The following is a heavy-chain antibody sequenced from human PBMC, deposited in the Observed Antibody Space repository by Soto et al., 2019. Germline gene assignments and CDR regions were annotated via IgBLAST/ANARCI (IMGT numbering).Heavy chain of an antibody. Sequence: GSLRLSCVASGFTFSAYSMNWVRQAPGKGLEWVAVIWYDGSNKYYADSVKGRFTISRDNSKNTLYLQMNSLRAEDTAVYYCARDRGGGRYFDYWGQGTLVTVSS. CDR3: ARDRGGGRYFDY. V-gene: IGHV3-33*08. CDR1: GFTFSAYS. D-gene: IGHD3-10*01. J-gene: IGHJ4*02. CDR2: IWYDGSNK.